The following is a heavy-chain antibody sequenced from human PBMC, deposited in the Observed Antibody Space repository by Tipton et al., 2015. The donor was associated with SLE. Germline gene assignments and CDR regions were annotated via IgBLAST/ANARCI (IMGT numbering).Heavy chain of an antibody. J-gene: IGHJ4*02. CDR1: GYTFSNYG. CDR3: VRINDFWSAYHDY. Sequence: QSGAEVKKPGASVKVSCKASGYTFSNYGISWVRQAPGQGPEWMGWISAYNGNTNYAQKLQGRVTMTTDTSTSTAHMELRSLRSDDTALYYCVRINDFWSAYHDYWGQGTLVTVSS. D-gene: IGHD3-3*01. V-gene: IGHV1-18*04. CDR2: ISAYNGNT.